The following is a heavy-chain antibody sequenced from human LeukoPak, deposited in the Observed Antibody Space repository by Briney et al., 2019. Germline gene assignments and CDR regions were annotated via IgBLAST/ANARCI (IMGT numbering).Heavy chain of an antibody. CDR1: GFTFSSYG. CDR2: ISYDGSNK. V-gene: IGHV3-30*03. J-gene: IGHJ4*02. CDR3: ALGSGWMMGASY. Sequence: PGGSLRLSCAASGFTFSSYGMHWVRQAPGKGLEWVAVISYDGSNKYYADSVKGRFTISRDNSKNTLYLQMNSLRAEDTAVYYCALGSGWMMGASYWGQGTLVTVSS. D-gene: IGHD6-19*01.